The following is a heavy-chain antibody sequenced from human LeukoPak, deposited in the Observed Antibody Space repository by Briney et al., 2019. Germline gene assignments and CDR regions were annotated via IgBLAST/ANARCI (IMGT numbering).Heavy chain of an antibody. CDR1: GYTFIDYF. Sequence: ASVKVSCKASGYTFIDYFIYWVRQAPGQGLEWMGRINPNIGGTKYAQKFQGRVTMTRDTSISTAYMELTRLRSDDTAVYYCARGSATWYFDYRGQGTLVTVSS. V-gene: IGHV1-2*06. J-gene: IGHJ4*02. CDR2: INPNIGGT. CDR3: ARGSATWYFDY.